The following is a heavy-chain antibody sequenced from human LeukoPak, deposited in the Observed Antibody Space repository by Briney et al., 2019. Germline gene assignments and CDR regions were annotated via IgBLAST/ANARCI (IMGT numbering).Heavy chain of an antibody. CDR2: INSDGSST. D-gene: IGHD3-22*01. CDR1: GFTFSSYW. V-gene: IGHV3-74*01. Sequence: GGSLRLSCAASGFTFSSYWMHWVRQAPGKGLVWVSRINSDGSSTSYADSVKGRFTISRDNAKNTLYLQMNGLRAEDTAVYYCARDHPEYYYDSSGYYYDWGQGTLVTVSS. J-gene: IGHJ4*02. CDR3: ARDHPEYYYDSSGYYYD.